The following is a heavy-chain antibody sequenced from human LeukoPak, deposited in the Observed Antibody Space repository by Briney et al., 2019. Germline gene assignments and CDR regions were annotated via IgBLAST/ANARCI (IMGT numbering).Heavy chain of an antibody. CDR2: IVVGSGNT. J-gene: IGHJ6*02. V-gene: IGHV1-58*01. CDR3: AADGSSSWTGPFYYYGMDV. D-gene: IGHD6-13*01. CDR1: GFTFTSSA. Sequence: ASVKVSCKASGFTFTSSAVQWVRQARGQRLEWIGWIVVGSGNTNYAQKFQERVTITRDMSTSTAYMELSSLRSEDTAVYYCAADGSSSWTGPFYYYGMDVWGQGTTVTVSS.